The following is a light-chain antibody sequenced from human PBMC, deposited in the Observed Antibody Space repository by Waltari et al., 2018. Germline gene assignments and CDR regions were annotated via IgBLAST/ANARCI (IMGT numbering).Light chain of an antibody. CDR3: QAWDSSTASRV. J-gene: IGLJ1*01. V-gene: IGLV3-1*01. CDR1: KLGDKY. Sequence: SYELTLPPSVSVSPGQTASITCSGDKLGDKYACWYQQKPGQSPVLVIYQDSKRPSGIPERFSGSNSGNTATLTISGTQAMDEADYYCQAWDSSTASRVFGTGTKVTVL. CDR2: QDS.